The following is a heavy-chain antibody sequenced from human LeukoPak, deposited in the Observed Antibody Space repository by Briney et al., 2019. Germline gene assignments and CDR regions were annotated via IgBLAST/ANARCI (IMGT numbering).Heavy chain of an antibody. V-gene: IGHV1-2*02. D-gene: IGHD6-13*01. CDR1: GYTFTGYY. CDR2: INPNSGGT. Sequence: ASVKVSCKASGYTFTGYYMHWVRQAPGQGLEWMGWINPNSGGTNYAQKFQGRVTMTRDTSISTAYMELRSLRSDDTAVYYCARSWTSSSWYGIFDYWGQGTLVTVSS. J-gene: IGHJ4*02. CDR3: ARSWTSSSWYGIFDY.